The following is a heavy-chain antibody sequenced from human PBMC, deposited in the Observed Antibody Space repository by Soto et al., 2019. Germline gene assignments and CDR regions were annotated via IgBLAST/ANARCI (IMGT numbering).Heavy chain of an antibody. CDR3: AGTTPAAAGSFDS. Sequence: SETLSLTCIVSGGSISGYYWNWIRQPPGKGLEWIGYIYYSGNTNYNPSLRSRVSISVDASKNQFSLKLTSMTAADTAVYYCAGTTPAAAGSFDSWGQGTLVTVSS. J-gene: IGHJ4*02. CDR2: IYYSGNT. V-gene: IGHV4-59*01. D-gene: IGHD6-13*01. CDR1: GGSISGYY.